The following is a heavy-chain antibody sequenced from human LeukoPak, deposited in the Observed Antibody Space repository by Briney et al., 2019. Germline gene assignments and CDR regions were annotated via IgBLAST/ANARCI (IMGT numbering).Heavy chain of an antibody. Sequence: SETLSLTCTVSGGSISSGSYYWSWIRQPAGKGLEWIGRIYTSGSINYNPSLRSRVTISVDTSKNQFSLKLSSVTAADTAVYYCARGGATYYDILTGYRDYYYMDVWGKGTTVTISS. V-gene: IGHV4-61*02. CDR1: GGSISSGSYY. CDR2: IYTSGSI. J-gene: IGHJ6*03. CDR3: ARGGATYYDILTGYRDYYYMDV. D-gene: IGHD3-9*01.